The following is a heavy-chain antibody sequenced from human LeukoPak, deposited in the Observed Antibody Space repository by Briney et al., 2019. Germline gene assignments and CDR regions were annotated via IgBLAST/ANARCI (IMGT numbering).Heavy chain of an antibody. D-gene: IGHD3-10*01. V-gene: IGHV3-23*01. Sequence: GGSLRLSCAASGFTFSSYAMSWVRQAPGKGLEWVSAISGSGGSTYYADSVKGRFTISRDNSKNTLYLQMNSLRAEDTAVYYCAKSPEYGSGSYKFDYWGQGTLVTVSS. CDR2: ISGSGGST. J-gene: IGHJ4*02. CDR1: GFTFSSYA. CDR3: AKSPEYGSGSYKFDY.